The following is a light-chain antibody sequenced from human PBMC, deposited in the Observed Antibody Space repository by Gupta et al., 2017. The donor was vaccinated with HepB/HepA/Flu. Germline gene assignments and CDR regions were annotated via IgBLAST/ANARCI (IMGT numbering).Light chain of an antibody. J-gene: IGKJ1*01. Sequence: EIVRTHSPVSMAVSLRDRATINSMSSQSVLDSSTNKQSLAWYQQKPGQPPSRLIYWASTRESGVPDRFSGSGSGTDFTLTISSLEAEDVAVYYCQQDSRSPWAFGQGTKVEIK. CDR3: QQDSRSPWA. CDR2: WAS. CDR1: QSVLDSSTNKQS. V-gene: IGKV4-1*01.